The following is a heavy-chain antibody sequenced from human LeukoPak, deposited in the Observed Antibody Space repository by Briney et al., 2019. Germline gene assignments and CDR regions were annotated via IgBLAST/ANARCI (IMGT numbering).Heavy chain of an antibody. J-gene: IGHJ6*03. CDR1: GYTFTSYG. Sequence: ASVKVSCKASGYTFTSYGISWVRQAPGQGLEWMGWISAYNGNTNYAQKLQGRVTMTTDTSTSTAYMELRSLRSDDTAVYYCARFSSSILAYYMDVWGKGTTVTVSS. CDR2: ISAYNGNT. V-gene: IGHV1-18*01. D-gene: IGHD6-6*01. CDR3: ARFSSSILAYYMDV.